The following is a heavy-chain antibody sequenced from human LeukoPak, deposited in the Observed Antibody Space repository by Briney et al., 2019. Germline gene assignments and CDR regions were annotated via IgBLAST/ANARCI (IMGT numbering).Heavy chain of an antibody. CDR3: ARESSYNWNGDDY. V-gene: IGHV1-8*01. Sequence: ASVKVSCKASAYTFTSYDINWGRQATGQGLEWIGRMNPNSGSTGYAQKFQGRVTMTRNTSISTAYMELRSLRSEDTAVYYCARESSYNWNGDDYWGQGTLVTVSS. J-gene: IGHJ4*02. CDR2: MNPNSGST. CDR1: AYTFTSYD. D-gene: IGHD1-20*01.